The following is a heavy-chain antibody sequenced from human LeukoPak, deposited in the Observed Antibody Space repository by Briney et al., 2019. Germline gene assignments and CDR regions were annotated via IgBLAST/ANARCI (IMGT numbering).Heavy chain of an antibody. CDR2: ISGGGGNT. CDR3: AKDLQLIMLGYFDY. D-gene: IGHD2-8*01. V-gene: IGHV3-23*01. CDR1: GFTFSRYA. Sequence: QAGGSLRLSCAASGFTFSRYAMTWDRQAPGKGLEWVSGISGGGGNTYYADSVKGRFTISRDNSKNTLYLQMNTLRAEDTAVYYCAKDLQLIMLGYFDYWGQGTLVTVSS. J-gene: IGHJ4*02.